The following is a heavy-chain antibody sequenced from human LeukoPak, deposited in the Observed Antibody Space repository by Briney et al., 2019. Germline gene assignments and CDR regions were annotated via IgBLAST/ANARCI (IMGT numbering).Heavy chain of an antibody. V-gene: IGHV3-53*01. CDR2: VYSGDNT. CDR1: GCTFSDNY. CDR3: VRDADFYKGDY. J-gene: IGHJ4*02. D-gene: IGHD5-24*01. Sequence: PGGSLRLSCAASGCTFSDNYMSWVRQAPGKGLEWVSVVYSGDNTYYADSVKGRFTISRDNSKNKLYLQMNSLRAEDTAVYYCVRDADFYKGDYWGQGTLVTVSS.